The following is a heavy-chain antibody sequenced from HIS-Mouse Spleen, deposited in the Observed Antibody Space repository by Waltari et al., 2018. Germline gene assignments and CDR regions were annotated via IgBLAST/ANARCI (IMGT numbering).Heavy chain of an antibody. CDR2: ISYSGST. CDR1: GGSISSSHHY. V-gene: IGHV4-39*07. D-gene: IGHD6-13*01. Sequence: QLQLQESGPGLVKPSETLSLPCTVSGGSISSSHHYWRWIRQPPGKGLEWIGSISYSGSTYYNPSLKSRVTISVDTSKNQFSLKLSSVTAADTAVYYCAREIPYSSSWYDWYFDLWGRGTLVTVSS. CDR3: AREIPYSSSWYDWYFDL. J-gene: IGHJ2*01.